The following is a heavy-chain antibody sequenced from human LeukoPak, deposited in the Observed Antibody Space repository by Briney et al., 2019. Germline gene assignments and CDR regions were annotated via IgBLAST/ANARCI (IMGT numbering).Heavy chain of an antibody. Sequence: GGSLRLSCAASGFTFSSYAMSWVRQGPGKGLEWVSAISGSGGSTYYADSVKGRFTISRDNSKNTSYLQMNSLRAEDTAVYYCAKDPSAVTTRLFGYWGQGTLVTVSS. CDR2: ISGSGGST. D-gene: IGHD4-17*01. CDR1: GFTFSSYA. CDR3: AKDPSAVTTRLFGY. J-gene: IGHJ4*02. V-gene: IGHV3-23*01.